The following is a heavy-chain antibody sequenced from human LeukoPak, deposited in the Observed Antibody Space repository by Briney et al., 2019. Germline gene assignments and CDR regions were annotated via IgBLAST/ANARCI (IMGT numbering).Heavy chain of an antibody. CDR1: GGSVSSGHW. CDR2: IHHSGRT. V-gene: IGHV4-4*02. Sequence: PSETLSLTCVVSGGSVSSGHWWSWARQPPGKGLEWIGEIHHSGRTNNNPSLESRVTMSVDKSKNQFSLHLSSVTTTDTALYFCVRNGYYSADSWGQGTLVTVSS. D-gene: IGHD4-17*01. J-gene: IGHJ4*02. CDR3: VRNGYYSADS.